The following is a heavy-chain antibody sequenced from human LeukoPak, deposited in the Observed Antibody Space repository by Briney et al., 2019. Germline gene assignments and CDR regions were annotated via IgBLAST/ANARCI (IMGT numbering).Heavy chain of an antibody. CDR3: ARVDCSGGSCYGVWFDP. CDR2: IYYSGST. D-gene: IGHD2-15*01. Sequence: SETLFLTCTVSGGSISSGGYSWSWIRQHPGKGLEWIGYIYYSGSTYYNPSLKSRVTISVDTSKNQFSLKLSSVTAADTAVYYCARVDCSGGSCYGVWFDPWGQGTLVTVSS. V-gene: IGHV4-31*03. CDR1: GGSISSGGYS. J-gene: IGHJ5*02.